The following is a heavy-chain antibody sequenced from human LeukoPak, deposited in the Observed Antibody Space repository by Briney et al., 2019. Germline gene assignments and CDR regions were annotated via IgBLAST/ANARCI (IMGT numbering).Heavy chain of an antibody. J-gene: IGHJ4*02. Sequence: GESLRISCKGSGYSFTSYWITWVRQMPGKGLEWMGRIDPSDSYTDYSPSFQGHVTISADKSISTAYLQWSSLKASDTAMYYCASTPPRVTTTALDYWGQGTLVTVSS. D-gene: IGHD4-17*01. CDR2: IDPSDSYT. V-gene: IGHV5-10-1*01. CDR3: ASTPPRVTTTALDY. CDR1: GYSFTSYW.